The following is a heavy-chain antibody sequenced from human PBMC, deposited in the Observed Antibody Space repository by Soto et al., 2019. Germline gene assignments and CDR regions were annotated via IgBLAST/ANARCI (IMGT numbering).Heavy chain of an antibody. CDR1: GGSFSNNA. Sequence: GASVKVSCKASGGSFSNNAIDWLRQAPGQGPEWLGGVLPSYGQPNYAQKLQGRVTMTTDTSTSTAYMELRSLRSDDTAVYYCARTYYYDSSGYSDYWGQGTLVTVSS. CDR3: ARTYYYDSSGYSDY. D-gene: IGHD3-22*01. J-gene: IGHJ4*02. V-gene: IGHV1-18*04. CDR2: VLPSYGQP.